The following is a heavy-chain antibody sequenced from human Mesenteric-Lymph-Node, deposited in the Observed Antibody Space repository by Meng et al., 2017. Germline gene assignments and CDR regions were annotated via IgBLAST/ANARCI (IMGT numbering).Heavy chain of an antibody. Sequence: LRLSCTVSGYSISSGYYWGWIRQPPGKRLKWIGEINHRGTINYNPSLKSRVTISGDTSTNQFSLKMNSVTAADTAIYYCARVEYRGDLQDSNGLALWGQGTLVTVSS. CDR3: ARVEYRGDLQDSNGLAL. D-gene: IGHD3-10*01. CDR1: GYSISSGYY. J-gene: IGHJ4*02. V-gene: IGHV4-38-2*02. CDR2: INHRGTI.